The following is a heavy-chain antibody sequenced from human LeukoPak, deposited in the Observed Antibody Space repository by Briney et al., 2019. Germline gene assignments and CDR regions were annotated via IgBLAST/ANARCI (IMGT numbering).Heavy chain of an antibody. V-gene: IGHV4-59*11. CDR3: ARGYGPNISGWDY. D-gene: IGHD6-19*01. CDR1: GGSIRSHY. Sequence: PSETLSLTCTVSGGSIRSHYWSWIRQPPGKGLEWIGYFSYSGSTNYNPSLKSRVTISLDTSKNQFSLRLSSVTAADTAIYYCARGYGPNISGWDYWGQGTLVTVSS. CDR2: FSYSGST. J-gene: IGHJ4*02.